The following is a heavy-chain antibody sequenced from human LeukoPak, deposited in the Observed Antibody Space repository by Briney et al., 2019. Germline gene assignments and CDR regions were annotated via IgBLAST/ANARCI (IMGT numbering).Heavy chain of an antibody. V-gene: IGHV4-31*11. J-gene: IGHJ4*02. CDR1: GGSISSGGYS. CDR3: ARAVNYDILTE. CDR2: IYYSGST. Sequence: SETLSLTCAVSGGSISSGGYSWSWIRQPPGKGLEWIGYIYYSGSTYYNPSLKSRVTISVDTSKNQFSLKLSSVTAADTAVYYCARAVNYDILTEWGQGTLVTVSS. D-gene: IGHD3-9*01.